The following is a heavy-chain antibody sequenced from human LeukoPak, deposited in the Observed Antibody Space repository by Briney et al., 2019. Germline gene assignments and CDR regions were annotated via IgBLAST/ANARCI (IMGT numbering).Heavy chain of an antibody. V-gene: IGHV4-31*03. D-gene: IGHD6-19*01. CDR2: IYYSGST. J-gene: IGHJ4*02. Sequence: SETLSLTCTVSGGYISSGGYYWNWIRQHPGKGLEWIGYIYYSGSTYYNPSLKSRVTISVDTSKNQFSLKLSSVTATDTAVYYCARAGYSSGWYLDYWGQGTLVTVSS. CDR3: ARAGYSSGWYLDY. CDR1: GGYISSGGYY.